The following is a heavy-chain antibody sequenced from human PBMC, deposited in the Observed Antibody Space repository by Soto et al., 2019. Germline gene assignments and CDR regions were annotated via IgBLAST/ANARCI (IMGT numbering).Heavy chain of an antibody. V-gene: IGHV3-64D*06. D-gene: IGHD5-12*01. CDR1: GFTFSSYA. CDR2: IRGNGDPP. Sequence: LRLSCSASGFTFSSYAMHWVRQAPGKGLEYVSGIRGNGDPPFYADSVKGRFTISRDNSKNTLYLQMSRLSADDTAVYYCVKSRGGNNFDFFDWGQGALVTVSS. CDR3: VKSRGGNNFDFFD. J-gene: IGHJ4*02.